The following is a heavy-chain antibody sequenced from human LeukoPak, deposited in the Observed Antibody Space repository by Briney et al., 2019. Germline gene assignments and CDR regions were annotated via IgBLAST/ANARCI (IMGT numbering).Heavy chain of an antibody. J-gene: IGHJ4*02. V-gene: IGHV1-69*01. Sequence: SVKVSCKASGGTFSSYAISWVRQAPGQGLEWMGGIIPIFGTANYAQKFQGRVTITADESTSTAYMELRSLRSDDTAVYYCARTSNYGVDYFDYWGQGTLVTVSS. CDR3: ARTSNYGVDYFDY. CDR1: GGTFSSYA. D-gene: IGHD4-11*01. CDR2: IIPIFGTA.